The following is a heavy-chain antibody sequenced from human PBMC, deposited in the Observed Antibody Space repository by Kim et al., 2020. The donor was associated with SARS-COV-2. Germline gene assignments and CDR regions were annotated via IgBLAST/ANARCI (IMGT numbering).Heavy chain of an antibody. J-gene: IGHJ4*02. Sequence: NYNPSLKSRVTISVDTSKNQFSLKLSSVTAADTAVYYCARGSGYYASFDYWGQGTLVVVSS. V-gene: IGHV4-34*01. CDR3: ARGSGYYASFDY. D-gene: IGHD3-10*01.